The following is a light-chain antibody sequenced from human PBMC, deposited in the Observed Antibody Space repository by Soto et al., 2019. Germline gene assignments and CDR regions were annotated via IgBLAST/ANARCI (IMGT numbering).Light chain of an antibody. CDR1: SGSIASNY. V-gene: IGLV6-57*04. J-gene: IGLJ2*01. CDR2: EDN. Sequence: NFMLTQPHSVSESPGKTVTISCTRSSGSIASNYVQWYQQRPGSAPPPVIYEDNERPSGVPDRFSGSIDSSTNAASLTISGLKNDDEAYYYCQSYQSGNVVFGGGTKLTVL. CDR3: QSYQSGNVV.